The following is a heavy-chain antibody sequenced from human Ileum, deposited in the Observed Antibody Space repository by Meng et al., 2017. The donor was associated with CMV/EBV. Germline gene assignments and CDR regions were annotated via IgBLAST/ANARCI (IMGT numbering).Heavy chain of an antibody. Sequence: LQEAGPGLGKPSQTLSLTCTVSGGSISSGDYYWNWIRQPPGKGLEWIGYIYYSGSTYFNPSLKSRVTISVDTSKNQFSLKLNSVTAADTAVYYCARQEELWGYFDYWGQGTLVTVSS. CDR3: ARQEELWGYFDY. J-gene: IGHJ4*02. D-gene: IGHD1-7*01. CDR2: IYYSGST. CDR1: GGSISSGDYY. V-gene: IGHV4-30-4*08.